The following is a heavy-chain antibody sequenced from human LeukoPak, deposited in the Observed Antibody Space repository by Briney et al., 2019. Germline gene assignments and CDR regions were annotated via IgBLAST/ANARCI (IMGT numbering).Heavy chain of an antibody. D-gene: IGHD6-19*01. CDR3: ARLLYGTGVAGTESDY. CDR1: GGSFSVNY. CDR2: INHSGST. Sequence: SETLSLTCAVYGGSFSVNYWSWFRQPPGKGLEWIGEINHSGSTNYNPSLKSRVTISVDTSMNQFSLKLSSVTAADTAVYYCARLLYGTGVAGTESDYWGQGTLVTVSS. V-gene: IGHV4-34*01. J-gene: IGHJ4*02.